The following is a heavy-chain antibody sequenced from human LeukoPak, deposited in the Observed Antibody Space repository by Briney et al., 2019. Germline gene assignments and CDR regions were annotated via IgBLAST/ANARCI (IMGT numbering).Heavy chain of an antibody. Sequence: SETLSLTCTVSGGSISSYYWSWIRQPPGKGLEWIGYIYYSGSTNYNPSLKSRVTISVDTSKNQFSLKLSSVTAADTAVYYCARLHRGEEAFDIWGQGTMVTVSS. V-gene: IGHV4-59*01. CDR2: IYYSGST. J-gene: IGHJ3*02. CDR3: ARLHRGEEAFDI. CDR1: GGSISSYY.